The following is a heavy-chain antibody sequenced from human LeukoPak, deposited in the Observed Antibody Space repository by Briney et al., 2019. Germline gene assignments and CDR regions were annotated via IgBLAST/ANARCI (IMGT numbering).Heavy chain of an antibody. CDR1: GGSISSGGYY. J-gene: IGHJ4*02. CDR2: IYYSGST. CDR3: ARVPTYYYDSSGYYYEGV. Sequence: PSETLSLTCTVSGGSISSGGYYWSWLRQHPGKGLEWIGYIYYSGSTYYNPSLKSRVTISVDTSKNQFSLKLSSVTAADTAVYYCARVPTYYYDSSGYYYEGVWGQGTLVTVSS. D-gene: IGHD3-22*01. V-gene: IGHV4-31*03.